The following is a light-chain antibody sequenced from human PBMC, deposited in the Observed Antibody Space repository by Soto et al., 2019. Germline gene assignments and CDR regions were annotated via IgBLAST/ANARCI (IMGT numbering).Light chain of an antibody. CDR2: GAS. V-gene: IGKV3-20*01. Sequence: EIVLTQSPGTLSLSPGERATLSCRASQSVSSSYLAWYQQKPGQAPRLLIYGASSRATGIPDRFSGSGSGTDFPLTIRRLEPEAFAVYYCQQYGSSPLTFGGGPKVEIK. CDR1: QSVSSSY. CDR3: QQYGSSPLT. J-gene: IGKJ4*01.